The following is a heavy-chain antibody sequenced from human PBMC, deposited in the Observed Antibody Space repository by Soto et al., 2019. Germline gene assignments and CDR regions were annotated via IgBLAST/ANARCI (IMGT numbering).Heavy chain of an antibody. V-gene: IGHV3-23*01. J-gene: IGHJ3*02. CDR2: ISGSGGRT. CDR1: GFPFSGYA. D-gene: IGHD3-16*01. Sequence: PGGSLRVSCVASGFPFSGYAMSWVRQTPGKGLEWVSGISGSGGRTYYADSVKGRFTISRDNSNNTLSLQMHILRVEDTAVYFCAKGGYYSLFDIWGQGTMVTVSS. CDR3: AKGGYYSLFDI.